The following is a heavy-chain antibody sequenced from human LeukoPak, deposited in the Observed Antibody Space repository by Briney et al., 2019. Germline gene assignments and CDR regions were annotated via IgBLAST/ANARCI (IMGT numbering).Heavy chain of an antibody. J-gene: IGHJ6*03. CDR3: ARAHYYYYMDV. CDR2: IKQHGSEK. V-gene: IGHV3-7*01. CDR1: GFTFSSYW. Sequence: GGSLRLSCAASGFTFSSYWMSWVSQAPGKGLEWVANIKQHGSEKYYVDSVKGRFTISRDNAKNSLYLQMNSLRAEDTAVYYCARAHYYYYMDVWGKGTTVTVSS.